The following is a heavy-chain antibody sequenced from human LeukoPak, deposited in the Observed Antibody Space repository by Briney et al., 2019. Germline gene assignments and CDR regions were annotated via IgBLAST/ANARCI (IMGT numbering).Heavy chain of an antibody. CDR1: GGSISSGGYY. Sequence: SETLSLTCTVSGGSISSGGYYWSWIRQPPGKGLEWIGYIYYSGSTNYNPSLKSRVTISVDTSKNQFSLKLSSVTAADTAVYYCARDQNSSGWYTYWGQGTLVTVSS. CDR3: ARDQNSSGWYTY. V-gene: IGHV4-61*08. CDR2: IYYSGST. J-gene: IGHJ4*02. D-gene: IGHD6-19*01.